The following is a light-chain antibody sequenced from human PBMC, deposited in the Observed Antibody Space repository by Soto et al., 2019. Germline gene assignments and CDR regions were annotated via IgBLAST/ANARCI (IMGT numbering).Light chain of an antibody. J-gene: IGKJ2*01. Sequence: ENVLPQSPGTLSLSPGERATLSCRASQKVSSSYLAWFQQKPGQAPRLLIYGASSRATGIPDRFSDSGSGTDFTLTISTLEPEYFAVYYCHQYGSSPRTFGQGTKREIK. CDR2: GAS. CDR1: QKVSSSY. V-gene: IGKV3-20*01. CDR3: HQYGSSPRT.